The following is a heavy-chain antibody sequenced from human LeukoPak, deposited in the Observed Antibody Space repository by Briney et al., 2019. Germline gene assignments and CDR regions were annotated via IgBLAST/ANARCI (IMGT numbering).Heavy chain of an antibody. CDR3: ARDRMAGIYSYFDY. Sequence: PSETLSPTCTVSGGSISSSSYYWGWIRQPPGKELEWIGNIYYSGRTYYNPSLKSRVTISVDTSKNQFSLKLSSVTAADTAVYYCARDRMAGIYSYFDYWGQGTLVTVSS. CDR1: GGSISSSSYY. D-gene: IGHD3-10*01. J-gene: IGHJ4*02. CDR2: IYYSGRT. V-gene: IGHV4-39*07.